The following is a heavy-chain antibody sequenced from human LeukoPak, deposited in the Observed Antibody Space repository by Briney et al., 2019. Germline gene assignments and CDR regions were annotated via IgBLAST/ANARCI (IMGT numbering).Heavy chain of an antibody. J-gene: IGHJ4*02. D-gene: IGHD2-8*01. Sequence: GGSLRLSCAASGFTFSSYWMHWVRQAPGKGLVWVSRISSDGSSTTYADSVKGRFAISRDNAKNTLYLQMNSLRAEDTAVYYCARGGSNGSMIYWGQGTLVTVAS. V-gene: IGHV3-74*01. CDR3: ARGGSNGSMIY. CDR2: ISSDGSST. CDR1: GFTFSSYW.